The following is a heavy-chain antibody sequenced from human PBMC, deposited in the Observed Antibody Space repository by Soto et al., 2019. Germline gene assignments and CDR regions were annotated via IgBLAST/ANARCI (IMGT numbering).Heavy chain of an antibody. J-gene: IGHJ4*02. V-gene: IGHV2-5*02. CDR1: GFSLSTSGLG. Sequence: QITLKESGPTLVKPTQTLTLTCSFSGFSLSTSGLGVALIRQPPGKALEWLALIYWDDDQRYSPSLKSRLTVTKDTSKNQVVFTMTNRHPVDTATYYCAVYTYSVVEHWGQGTLVTVSS. D-gene: IGHD2-21*01. CDR3: AVYTYSVVEH. CDR2: IYWDDDQ.